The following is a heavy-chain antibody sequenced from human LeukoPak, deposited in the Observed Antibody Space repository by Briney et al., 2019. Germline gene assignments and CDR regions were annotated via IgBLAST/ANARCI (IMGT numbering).Heavy chain of an antibody. D-gene: IGHD6-13*01. CDR2: IYYSGNT. CDR1: GVSITSSSYN. J-gene: IGHJ6*03. CDR3: SSHSRAGHYYFYYMVV. V-gene: IGHV4-39*01. Sequence: SETLSLTCTVSGVSITSSSYNWGWIRQPPGKGLEWIGSIYYSGNTYYNPSLKSRVTISVDTSKNQFSLKLNSVTAADTAVYYCSSHSRAGHYYFYYMVVWGKGTTATVSS.